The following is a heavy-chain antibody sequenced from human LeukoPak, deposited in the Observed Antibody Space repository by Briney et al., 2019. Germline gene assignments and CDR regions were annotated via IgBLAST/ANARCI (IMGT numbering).Heavy chain of an antibody. V-gene: IGHV3-23*01. CDR3: AKGVSSTLTPFDY. D-gene: IGHD2-2*01. CDR2: ISGSGGNT. Sequence: GGSLRLSWAASGFTFSSYAMSWVRQTPGKGLEWVSSISGSGGNTYFADSVKGRFTIARDNSKDSLYLQMNSLRAEDTAVYFCAKGVSSTLTPFDYWGQGTLVTVSS. J-gene: IGHJ4*02. CDR1: GFTFSSYA.